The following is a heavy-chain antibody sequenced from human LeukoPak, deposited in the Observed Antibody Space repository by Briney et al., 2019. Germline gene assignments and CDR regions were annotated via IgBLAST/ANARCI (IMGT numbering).Heavy chain of an antibody. V-gene: IGHV1-2*06. CDR3: ARAENRRDGYPERTEDY. CDR1: GYTFTSYY. Sequence: GASVKVSCKASGYTFTSYYIHWVRQAPGQGLEWMGRINPNSGGTNYAQKFQGRVTMTRDTSISTAYMELSRLRSDDTAVYYCARAENRRDGYPERTEDYWGQGTLVTVSS. J-gene: IGHJ4*02. CDR2: INPNSGGT. D-gene: IGHD5-24*01.